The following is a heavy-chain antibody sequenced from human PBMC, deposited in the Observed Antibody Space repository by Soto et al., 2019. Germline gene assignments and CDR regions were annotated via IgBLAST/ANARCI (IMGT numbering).Heavy chain of an antibody. CDR3: VRARYFATVHREWWYFDV. CDR1: GYIFIRYG. J-gene: IGHJ2*01. V-gene: IGHV1-18*01. D-gene: IGHD3-10*01. CDR2: ISTYNGDT. Sequence: QIQLEQSGPEMKKPGASVKVSCMASGYIFIRYGFNWVRQVPGQGLEWMGWISTYNGDTKTAQKFKGRVTMTSETSANMVHMELTYVRFDDTAVYCCVRARYFATVHREWWYFDVWGRGHLVTVTS.